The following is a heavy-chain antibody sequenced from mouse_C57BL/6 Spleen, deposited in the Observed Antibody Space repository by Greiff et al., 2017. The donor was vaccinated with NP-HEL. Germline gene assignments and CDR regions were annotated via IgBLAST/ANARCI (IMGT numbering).Heavy chain of an antibody. CDR3: ARYGQGAWFAY. V-gene: IGHV1-64*01. D-gene: IGHD1-1*02. J-gene: IGHJ3*01. CDR1: GYTFTSYW. CDR2: IHPNSGST. Sequence: VQLQQSGAELVKPGASVKLSCKASGYTFTSYWMHWVKQRPGQGLEWIGMIHPNSGSTNYNEKFKSKATLTVDKSSSTAYMQLSSLTSEDSAVYYCARYGQGAWFAYWGQGTLVTVSA.